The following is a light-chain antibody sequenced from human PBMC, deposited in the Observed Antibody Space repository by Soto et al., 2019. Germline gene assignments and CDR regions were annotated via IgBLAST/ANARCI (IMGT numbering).Light chain of an antibody. CDR3: LQDINYPWT. V-gene: IGKV3-15*01. CDR1: QSVSSN. J-gene: IGKJ1*01. CDR2: GAS. Sequence: EIVMTQSLASLSVSPGGRATLSCRASQSVSSNLAWYQQKPGQAPRLLIYGASTRATGIPARFSGSGSGTEFTLTISSLQSEDFAVYYCLQDINYPWTFGQGTKVEIK.